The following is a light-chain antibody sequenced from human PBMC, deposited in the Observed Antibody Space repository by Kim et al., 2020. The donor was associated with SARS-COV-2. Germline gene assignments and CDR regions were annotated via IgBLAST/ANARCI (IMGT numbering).Light chain of an antibody. V-gene: IGLV6-57*04. CDR2: EDN. J-gene: IGLJ2*01. CDR3: QSYDSSNPYVV. Sequence: NFMLTQPHSVSESPGKTVTISCTRSSGSIDSNYVQWYQQRPGSAPTTVIYEDNQRPSGVPDRFSGSIDSSSNSASLTISGLKTEDEADYYCQSYDSSNPYVVFGGGTQLTVL. CDR1: SGSIDSNY.